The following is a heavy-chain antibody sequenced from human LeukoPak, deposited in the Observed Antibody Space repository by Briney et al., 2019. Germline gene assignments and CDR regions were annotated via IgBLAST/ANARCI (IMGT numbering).Heavy chain of an antibody. D-gene: IGHD6-13*01. CDR3: ARATSRIAAAGTEGYYYMDV. V-gene: IGHV1-69*13. CDR2: IIPIFGTA. CDR1: GGTFSSYA. J-gene: IGHJ6*03. Sequence: SVKVSCKASGGTFSSYAISWVRQAPGQGLEWMGGIIPIFGTANYAQKFQGRVTITADESTSTAYMELSSLRSEDTAVYYCARATSRIAAAGTEGYYYMDVWGKGTTVTISS.